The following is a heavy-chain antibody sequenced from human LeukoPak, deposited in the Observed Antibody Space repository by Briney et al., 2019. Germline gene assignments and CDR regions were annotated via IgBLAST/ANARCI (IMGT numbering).Heavy chain of an antibody. J-gene: IGHJ4*02. CDR1: GYTFTTYD. CDR2: MNPDSGNT. CDR3: ARSPVDYSSGDYFDY. Sequence: ASVKVSCKASGYTFTTYDIHWVRQATGQGLEWMGWMNPDSGNTGYAQKFQGRVTMTRNTSMSTAYMELSSLRSEDTAVYYCARSPVDYSSGDYFDYWGQGTLVTVSS. D-gene: IGHD3-10*01. V-gene: IGHV1-8*01.